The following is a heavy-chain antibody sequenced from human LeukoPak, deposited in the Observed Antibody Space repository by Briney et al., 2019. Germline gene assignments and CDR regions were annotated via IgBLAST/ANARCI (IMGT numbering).Heavy chain of an antibody. Sequence: GASVKVSCRASGYTLTSYYMHWVRQAPGQGHEWMGIINPSGGSTSYAQKFQGRVTMTRDMSTNTVYMELNSLRSEDTAVYYCARTSMVRGVPFDYWGQGTLVTVSS. J-gene: IGHJ4*02. CDR3: ARTSMVRGVPFDY. V-gene: IGHV1-46*01. D-gene: IGHD3-10*01. CDR2: INPSGGST. CDR1: GYTLTSYY.